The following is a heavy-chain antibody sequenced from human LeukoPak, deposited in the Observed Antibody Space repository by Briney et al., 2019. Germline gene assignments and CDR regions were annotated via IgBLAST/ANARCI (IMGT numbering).Heavy chain of an antibody. CDR1: GFTFSSYA. CDR3: ARDGAYYFDY. V-gene: IGHV3-23*01. J-gene: IGHJ4*02. D-gene: IGHD4/OR15-4a*01. CDR2: ISDSGDST. Sequence: PGGSLRLSCAASGFTFSSYAMSWVRQAPGKRLEWVSTISDSGDSTYYADSVKGRFTISRDNSKNTLYLQMNSLRAEDMAVYYCARDGAYYFDYWGQGTLVTVSS.